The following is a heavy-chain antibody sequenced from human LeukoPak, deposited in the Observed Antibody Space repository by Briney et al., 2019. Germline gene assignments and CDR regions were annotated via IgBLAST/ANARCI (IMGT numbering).Heavy chain of an antibody. V-gene: IGHV3-21*01. CDR1: GFTFSSYT. Sequence: GGSLRLSCAASGFTFSSYTMNWVRQAPGKGLEWVSSITSSSSYIYYADSVKGRFTISRDNAKNSLYLQMNSLRAEDTAVYYCARDRIPTFAPAFDIWGQGTMVTVSS. CDR3: ARDRIPTFAPAFDI. CDR2: ITSSSSYI. J-gene: IGHJ3*02. D-gene: IGHD2-15*01.